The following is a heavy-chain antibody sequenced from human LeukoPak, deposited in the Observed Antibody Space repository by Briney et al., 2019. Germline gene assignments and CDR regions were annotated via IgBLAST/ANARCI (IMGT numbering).Heavy chain of an antibody. CDR3: TTDPKWLRFLGDTLDY. CDR2: IKRKNDGRTT. J-gene: IGHJ4*02. Sequence: GGSLRLSCAASGFTFSNAWMSWVRQAPGKGLEWVGRIKRKNDGRTTDYAAPVKGRFTISRDDSKNTLYLQMNSLKTEDTAVYYCTTDPKWLRFLGDTLDYWGQGTLVTVSS. D-gene: IGHD5-12*01. V-gene: IGHV3-15*01. CDR1: GFTFSNAW.